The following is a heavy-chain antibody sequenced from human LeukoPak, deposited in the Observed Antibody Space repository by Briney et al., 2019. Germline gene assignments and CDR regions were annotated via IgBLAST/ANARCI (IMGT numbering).Heavy chain of an antibody. CDR2: ISDGGDTT. V-gene: IGHV3-23*01. D-gene: IGHD3-9*01. Sequence: GGSLRLSCAASGFTFSNYLMNWIRQAPGKGLEWVSTISDGGDTTYFADAVKGRFTISRDNSKNTLYLQMNSLRAEDTAVYYCAKGDDILTGYLSYFDYWGQGTLVTVSS. J-gene: IGHJ4*02. CDR1: GFTFSNYL. CDR3: AKGDDILTGYLSYFDY.